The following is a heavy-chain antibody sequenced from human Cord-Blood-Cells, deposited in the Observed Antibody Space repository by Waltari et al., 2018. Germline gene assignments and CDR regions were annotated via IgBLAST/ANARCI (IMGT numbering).Heavy chain of an antibody. V-gene: IGHV4-4*07. Sequence: QVQLQESGPGLVKPSETLSLTCTVSGGSISSYYWSWIRQPAGKGLEWIGRIYTSGSTNYNPSLKSRVTMSVDTSKNQFSLKLSSVTAADTAVYYCARVYYSSSWYYFDYWGQGTLVTVSS. CDR3: ARVYYSSSWYYFDY. D-gene: IGHD6-13*01. CDR1: GGSISSYY. J-gene: IGHJ4*02. CDR2: IYTSGST.